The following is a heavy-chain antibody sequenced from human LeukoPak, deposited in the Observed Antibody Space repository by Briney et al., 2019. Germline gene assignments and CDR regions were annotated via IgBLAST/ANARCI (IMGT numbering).Heavy chain of an antibody. CDR2: IGPGGET. D-gene: IGHD5-24*01. CDR1: GLTFGSYD. CDR3: AMGRRDGYNFPFDS. Sequence: GGSLRLSCAASGLTFGSYDMHWVRQSTGQGLEWVSAIGPGGETYYSGSVKGRFTISREMAKNSFYLQMNSLTAGDTAVYYCAMGRRDGYNFPFDSWGQGTLVTVSS. J-gene: IGHJ4*02. V-gene: IGHV3-13*01.